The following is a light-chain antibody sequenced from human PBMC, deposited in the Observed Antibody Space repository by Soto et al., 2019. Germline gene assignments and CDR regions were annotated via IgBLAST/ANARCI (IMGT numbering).Light chain of an antibody. V-gene: IGKV1-5*03. CDR1: QSISIW. CDR2: KAS. J-gene: IGKJ1*01. Sequence: DNQMTQSPSTLSASVGDRVSITCRASQSISIWLAWYQQKPGKAPKLLIYKASNLESGVPSRFSGSGSGTEFTLTISSLQPDDFATYYCQQYNSYSRTFGQGTKVEIK. CDR3: QQYNSYSRT.